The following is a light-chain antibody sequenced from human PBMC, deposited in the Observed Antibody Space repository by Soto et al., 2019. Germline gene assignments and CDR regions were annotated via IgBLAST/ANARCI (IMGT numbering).Light chain of an antibody. CDR1: SSDVGGYNY. CDR2: EVS. CDR3: SSYTRSSTSYV. V-gene: IGLV2-14*01. Sequence: QSALTQPASVSGPPGQSITISCTGTSSDVGGYNYVSWYQQHPGKAPKLMIYEVSNRPSRVSNRFSGSKSGNTASLTISGLQAEDEADYYCSSYTRSSTSYVFGTGTKLTVL. J-gene: IGLJ1*01.